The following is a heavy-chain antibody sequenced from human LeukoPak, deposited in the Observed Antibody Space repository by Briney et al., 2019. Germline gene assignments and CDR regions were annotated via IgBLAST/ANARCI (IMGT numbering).Heavy chain of an antibody. CDR2: IYYSGST. CDR3: ARDQSLDCSGASCYSGWFDP. J-gene: IGHJ5*02. CDR1: GGSISSHY. Sequence: SETLSLTCTVSGGSISSHYWSWIRQPPGKGLEWIGYIYYSGSTNYNPSLKSRVTISVDTSKNQFSLKLSSATAADTAVYYCARDQSLDCSGASCYSGWFDPWGQGTLVTVSS. D-gene: IGHD2-15*01. V-gene: IGHV4-59*11.